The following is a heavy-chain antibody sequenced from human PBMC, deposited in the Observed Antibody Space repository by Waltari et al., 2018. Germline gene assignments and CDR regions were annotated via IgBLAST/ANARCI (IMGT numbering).Heavy chain of an antibody. CDR1: GGSISSSSYY. V-gene: IGHV4-39*07. CDR3: ARDQGGISRTGYFQH. CDR2: IYYSGSN. Sequence: QLQLQESGPGLVKPSETLSLTCTVSGGSISSSSYYWGWIRQPPGKGLEWIGSIYYSGSNYYNPALKSRVTISVDTSKNQFSLKLSSVTAADTAVYYCARDQGGISRTGYFQHWGQGTLVTVSS. D-gene: IGHD3-3*02. J-gene: IGHJ1*01.